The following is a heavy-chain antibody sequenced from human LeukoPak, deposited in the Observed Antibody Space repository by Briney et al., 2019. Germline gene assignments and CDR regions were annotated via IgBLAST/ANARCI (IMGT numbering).Heavy chain of an antibody. V-gene: IGHV3-7*05. CDR1: GFTFSSYW. D-gene: IGHD3-22*01. Sequence: PGGSLRLSCAASGFTFSSYWMSWVRQAPGKGLEWVANIKQDGSEKYYVDSVKGRFTISRDNAKNSLYLQMNSLRAEDTAVYYCARGVSDYDSSGYWFYWGQGTLVTVSS. CDR2: IKQDGSEK. J-gene: IGHJ4*02. CDR3: ARGVSDYDSSGYWFY.